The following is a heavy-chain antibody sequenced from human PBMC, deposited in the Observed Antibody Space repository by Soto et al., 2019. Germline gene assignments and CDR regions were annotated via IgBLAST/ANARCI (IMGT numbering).Heavy chain of an antibody. CDR2: INPSGGST. D-gene: IGHD2-15*01. CDR1: GYTFTSYY. J-gene: IGHJ5*02. V-gene: IGHV1-46*01. Sequence: ASVKVSGKASGYTFTSYYMHWLRQAPGQGLEWMGIINPSGGSTSYAQKFQGRVTMTRDTSTSTVYMELSSLRSADTAVYYCARGVVEQWNWFDPWGQGTLVTVSS. CDR3: ARGVVEQWNWFDP.